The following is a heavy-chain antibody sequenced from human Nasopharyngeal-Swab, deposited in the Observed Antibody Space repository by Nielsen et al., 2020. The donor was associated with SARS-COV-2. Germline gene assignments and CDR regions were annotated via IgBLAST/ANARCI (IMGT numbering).Heavy chain of an antibody. CDR2: INPNSGGT. V-gene: IGHV1-2*06. J-gene: IGHJ4*02. CDR3: ARISTVTTSSLFDY. Sequence: WVRQAPGQGLEWMGRINPNSGGTNYAQKFQGRVTMTRDTSISTAYMELSRLRSDDTAVYCCARISTVTTSSLFDYWGQGTLVTVSS. D-gene: IGHD4-17*01.